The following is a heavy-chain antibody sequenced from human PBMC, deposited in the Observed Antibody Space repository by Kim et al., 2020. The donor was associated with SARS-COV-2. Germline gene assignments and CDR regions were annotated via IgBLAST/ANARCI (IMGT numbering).Heavy chain of an antibody. D-gene: IGHD3-22*01. CDR3: AKLNVITMIVVVTTYYFDY. CDR1: GFTFSSYA. V-gene: IGHV3-23*01. Sequence: GGSLRLSCAASGFTFSSYAMSWVRQAPGKGLEWVSAISGSGGSTYYADSVKGRFTISRDNSKNTLYLQMNSLRAEDTAVYYCAKLNVITMIVVVTTYYFDYWGQGTLVTVSS. J-gene: IGHJ4*02. CDR2: ISGSGGST.